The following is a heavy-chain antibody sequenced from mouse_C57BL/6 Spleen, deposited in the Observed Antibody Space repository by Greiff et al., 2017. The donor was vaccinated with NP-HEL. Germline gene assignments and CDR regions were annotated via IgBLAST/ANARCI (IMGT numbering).Heavy chain of an antibody. D-gene: IGHD2-5*01. CDR1: GFTFSSYA. CDR2: ISDGGSYT. J-gene: IGHJ2*01. CDR3: ARHSKSPFDY. Sequence: EVQLQESGGGLVKPGGSLKLSCAASGFTFSSYAMSWVRQTPEKRLEWVATISDGGSYTYYPDNVKGRFTISRDNAKNNLYLQMSHLKSEDTAMYYCARHSKSPFDYWGQGTTLTVSS. V-gene: IGHV5-4*01.